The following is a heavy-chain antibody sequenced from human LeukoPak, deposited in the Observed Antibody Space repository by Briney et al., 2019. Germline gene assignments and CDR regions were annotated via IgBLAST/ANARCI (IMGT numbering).Heavy chain of an antibody. CDR2: IYSGGST. CDR1: GFTVSSNY. Sequence: GRSLRLSCAASGFTVSSNYMSWVRQAPGKGLEWVSVIYSGGSTYYADSVKGRFTISRDNSKNTLYLQMNSLRAEDTAVYYCARDAMAELDVWGKGTTVTVSS. D-gene: IGHD5-18*01. CDR3: ARDAMAELDV. J-gene: IGHJ6*04. V-gene: IGHV3-66*01.